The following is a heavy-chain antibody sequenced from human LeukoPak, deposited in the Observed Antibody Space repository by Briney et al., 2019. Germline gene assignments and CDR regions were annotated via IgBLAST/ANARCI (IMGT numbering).Heavy chain of an antibody. Sequence: GGSLRLSCTASGFNFGDYTMNWFRQAPGKGLEWVSTVSGSGAIAYYTDSDKGRFTISRDNSKNTLYLQKSSLTAKDTAVYYCAKDRSIGTYYTFDSWGQGTLVTVSS. D-gene: IGHD1-26*01. CDR1: GFNFGDYT. CDR3: AKDRSIGTYYTFDS. V-gene: IGHV3-23*01. CDR2: VSGSGAIA. J-gene: IGHJ4*02.